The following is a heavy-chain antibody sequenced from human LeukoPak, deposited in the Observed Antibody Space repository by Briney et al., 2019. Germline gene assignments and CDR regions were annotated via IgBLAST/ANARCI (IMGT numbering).Heavy chain of an antibody. J-gene: IGHJ4*02. CDR1: GFTFSSYA. V-gene: IGHV3-23*01. Sequence: GGSLRLSCAASGFTFSSYAMSWVRQAPGKGLEWVSAISGSGGSTYYADSVKGRFTISRDNSKNTLYLQMNSLRAEDTAVYYCTRGYGEMGYYFDYWGQGTLVTVSS. D-gene: IGHD5-18*01. CDR3: TRGYGEMGYYFDY. CDR2: ISGSGGST.